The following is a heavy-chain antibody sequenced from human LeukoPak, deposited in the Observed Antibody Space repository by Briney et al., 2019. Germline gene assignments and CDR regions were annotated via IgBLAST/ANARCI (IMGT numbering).Heavy chain of an antibody. Sequence: GGSLRLSCAASGFTFSDYYMSWIRQAPGKGLEWVSYISSSGNIVYYTDSVKGRFTISRDNAKNSLFLQMNSLRAEDTAVYFCASFQWLRYFDFWGQGTLVTVSS. CDR2: ISSSGNIV. J-gene: IGHJ4*02. CDR1: GFTFSDYY. CDR3: ASFQWLRYFDF. V-gene: IGHV3-11*01. D-gene: IGHD5-12*01.